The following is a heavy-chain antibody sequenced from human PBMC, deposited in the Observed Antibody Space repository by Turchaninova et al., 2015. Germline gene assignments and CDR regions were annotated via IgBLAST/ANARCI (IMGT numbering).Heavy chain of an antibody. D-gene: IGHD1-26*01. V-gene: IGHV4-59*01. Sequence: QVQLQESGPGLVKPSETLSLICTVSGGSIHSYYWSWIRQPPGKGLEWIGNFYYSWDTNYNPSLKSRVGISVDTSDNQLSLRLTSVTAAYPAVYYCARSAWMSLGGATGYYLDYWGQGTLVTVSS. CDR2: FYYSWDT. CDR3: ARSAWMSLGGATGYYLDY. J-gene: IGHJ4*02. CDR1: GGSIHSYY.